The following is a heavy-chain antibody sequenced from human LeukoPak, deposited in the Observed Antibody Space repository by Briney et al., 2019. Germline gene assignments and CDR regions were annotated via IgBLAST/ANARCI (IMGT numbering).Heavy chain of an antibody. Sequence: SETLSLTCAVSGGSISSSNWWSWVRQPPGKGLEWIGEIYYSGSTYYNPSLKSRVTISVDTSKNQFSLKLSSVTAADTAVYYCARGARYSSSWFLPFDYWGQGTLVTVSS. D-gene: IGHD6-13*01. CDR3: ARGARYSSSWFLPFDY. V-gene: IGHV4-4*02. CDR2: IYYSGST. CDR1: GGSISSSNW. J-gene: IGHJ4*02.